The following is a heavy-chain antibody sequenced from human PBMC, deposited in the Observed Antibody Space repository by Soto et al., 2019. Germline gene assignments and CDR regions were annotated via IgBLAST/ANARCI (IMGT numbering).Heavy chain of an antibody. V-gene: IGHV3-23*01. CDR3: AKAWGLLVAAHGFDY. Sequence: GGSLRLSCAASGFTFSSYAMSWVRQAPGKGLEWVSAISGSGGSTYYADSVKGRFTISRDNSKNTLYLQMNSLRAEDTAVYYCAKAWGLLVAAHGFDYWGQGTLVTVSS. D-gene: IGHD2-15*01. CDR1: GFTFSSYA. CDR2: ISGSGGST. J-gene: IGHJ4*02.